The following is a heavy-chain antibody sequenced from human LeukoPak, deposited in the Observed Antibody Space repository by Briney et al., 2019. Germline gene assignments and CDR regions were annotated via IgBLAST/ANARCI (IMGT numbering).Heavy chain of an antibody. CDR1: GFTFDDYG. V-gene: IGHV3-20*04. CDR2: INWNGGST. J-gene: IGHJ6*03. D-gene: IGHD6-19*01. Sequence: GGSLRLSCAASGFTFDDYGMSWVRQAPGKGLERVSGINWNGGSTGYADSVKGRFTISRDNAKNSLYLQMNSLRAEDTALYYCARVLAVAGYYYYYYMDVWGKGTTVTVSS. CDR3: ARVLAVAGYYYYYYMDV.